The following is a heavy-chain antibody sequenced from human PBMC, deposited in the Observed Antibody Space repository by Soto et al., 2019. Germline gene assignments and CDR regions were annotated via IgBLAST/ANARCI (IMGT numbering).Heavy chain of an antibody. J-gene: IGHJ6*02. Sequence: PGGSLRLSCAASGFTFSSYGMHWVRQAPGKGLEWVAVISYDGSNKYYADSVKGRFTISRDNSKNTLYLQMNSPRAEDTAVYYCAKDLYRTYYYYYYGMDVWGQGTTVTVSS. V-gene: IGHV3-30*18. D-gene: IGHD2-2*02. CDR2: ISYDGSNK. CDR3: AKDLYRTYYYYYYGMDV. CDR1: GFTFSSYG.